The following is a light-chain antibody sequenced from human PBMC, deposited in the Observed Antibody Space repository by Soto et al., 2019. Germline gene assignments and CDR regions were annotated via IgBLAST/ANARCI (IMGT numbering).Light chain of an antibody. CDR3: QQYGSSPT. V-gene: IGKV3-20*01. Sequence: IVLTQSPGPLALSPGDRATLSCRASQSVSSSYLAWYQQQPGQAPRLLIYGASSRATGIPDRFSGSGSGTDFTLTISRLEPEDFAVYYCQQYGSSPTLGQGTKVDIK. J-gene: IGKJ1*01. CDR1: QSVSSSY. CDR2: GAS.